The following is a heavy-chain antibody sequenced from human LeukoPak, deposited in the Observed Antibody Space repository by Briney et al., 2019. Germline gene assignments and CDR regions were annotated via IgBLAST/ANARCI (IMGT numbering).Heavy chain of an antibody. D-gene: IGHD3-10*01. CDR2: IYYSGSP. V-gene: IGHV4-4*02. CDR1: GGSISSNNW. J-gene: IGHJ5*02. CDR3: ARQPMVRGIFGSNWFDP. Sequence: SGTLSLTCAVSGGSISSNNWWGWVRQPPGKGLEWIGEIYYSGSPNYNPSLKSRVTISVDSSKNHFTLKLTSVTAADTAVYYCARQPMVRGIFGSNWFDPWGQGTLVTVSS.